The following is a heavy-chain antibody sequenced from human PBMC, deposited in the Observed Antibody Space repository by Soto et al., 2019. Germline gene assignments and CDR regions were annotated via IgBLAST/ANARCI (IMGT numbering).Heavy chain of an antibody. Sequence: QVQLVESGGGVVQPGRSLRLSCAASGFTFSSYGMHWVRQAPGKGLEWVAVIWYDGSNKYYADSVKGRFTTSRDNSKNTLYLQMNSLRAEDTAVYYCAREARSGYPDYWGQGTLVTVSS. V-gene: IGHV3-33*01. D-gene: IGHD3-3*01. CDR2: IWYDGSNK. CDR3: AREARSGYPDY. CDR1: GFTFSSYG. J-gene: IGHJ4*02.